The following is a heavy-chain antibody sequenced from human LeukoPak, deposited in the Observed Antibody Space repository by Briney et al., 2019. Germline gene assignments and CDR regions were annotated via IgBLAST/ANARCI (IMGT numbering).Heavy chain of an antibody. J-gene: IGHJ6*02. CDR2: ISSSSSTI. D-gene: IGHD3-10*01. V-gene: IGHV3-48*04. CDR1: GFTFSSYS. CDR3: ARAPGVDYRSGSYYNEAYYYYGMDV. Sequence: GGSLRLSCAASGFTFSSYSMNWVRQAPGKGLEWVSYISSSSSTIYYADSVKGRFTISRDNAKNSLYLQMNSLRAEDTAVYYCARAPGVDYRSGSYYNEAYYYYGMDVWGQGTTVTVSS.